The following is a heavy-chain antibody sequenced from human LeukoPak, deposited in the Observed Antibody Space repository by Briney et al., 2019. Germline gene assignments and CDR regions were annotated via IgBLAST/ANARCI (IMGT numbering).Heavy chain of an antibody. CDR1: EFTFSSLW. Sequence: PGGSLRLSCVVSEFTFSSLWMHWVRQAPGQGLVWVSRINTDGTTTTYADSVKGRFTISRDNAKNTLYLQMNSLRADDTAVYYCATAGNYRFDYWGQGTLVTVSS. V-gene: IGHV3-74*01. CDR2: INTDGTTT. J-gene: IGHJ4*02. D-gene: IGHD5-24*01. CDR3: ATAGNYRFDY.